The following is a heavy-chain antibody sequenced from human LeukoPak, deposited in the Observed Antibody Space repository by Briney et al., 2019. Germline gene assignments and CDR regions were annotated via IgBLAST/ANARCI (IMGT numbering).Heavy chain of an antibody. CDR2: IGTAGDT. Sequence: GGSLRLSCAACGFTFSSYDMHWVRQATGKGLEWVSAIGTAGDTYYPGSVKGQFIISRENAKNSLYLQMNSLRAGDTAVYFCAKDRGGGSQLGDAFDVWGQGTMVSVSS. V-gene: IGHV3-13*03. CDR3: AKDRGGGSQLGDAFDV. D-gene: IGHD2-15*01. CDR1: GFTFSSYD. J-gene: IGHJ3*01.